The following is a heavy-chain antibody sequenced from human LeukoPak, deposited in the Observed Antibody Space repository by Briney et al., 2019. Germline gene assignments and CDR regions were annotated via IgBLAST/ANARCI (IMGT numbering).Heavy chain of an antibody. V-gene: IGHV3-23*01. CDR2: ISGSGGST. D-gene: IGHD3-9*01. CDR1: GFTFSSYA. CDR3: AKEIDILTGYQLHNWFDP. J-gene: IGHJ5*02. Sequence: QSGGSLRLSCAASGFTFSSYAMSWVRQAPGKGLEWVSAISGSGGSTYYADSVMGRFTISRDNSKNTLYLQMNSLRAEDTAVYYCAKEIDILTGYQLHNWFDPWGQGTLVTVSS.